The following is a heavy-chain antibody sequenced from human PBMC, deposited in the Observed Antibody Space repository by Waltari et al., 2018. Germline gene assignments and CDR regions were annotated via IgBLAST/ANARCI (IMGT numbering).Heavy chain of an antibody. Sequence: QVQLQESGPGLVKPSETLSLTCAVSGYSISSGYYWCWIRQPPGKGLEWIGSIYHSGSTYYNPSLKSRVTISVDTSKNQFSLKLSSVTAADTAVYYCARVSQRYYYYYGMDVWGQGTTVTVSS. CDR2: IYHSGST. J-gene: IGHJ6*02. V-gene: IGHV4-38-2*01. CDR1: GYSISSGYY. CDR3: ARVSQRYYYYYGMDV. D-gene: IGHD3-3*02.